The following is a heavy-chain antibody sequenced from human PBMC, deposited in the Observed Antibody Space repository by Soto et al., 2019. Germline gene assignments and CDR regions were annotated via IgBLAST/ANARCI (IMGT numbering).Heavy chain of an antibody. Sequence: EVQLLESGGGLVQPGGSLRLSCAASGFTFSSYAMSWVRQAPGKGLEWVSGIGGSGAGTNYADSVKGRFTISRDNSTNSLYLQMSSLRAEDTAVYYCARGGGIAVAGTHLDYWGQGTLVTVSS. D-gene: IGHD6-19*01. CDR3: ARGGGIAVAGTHLDY. V-gene: IGHV3-23*01. CDR1: GFTFSSYA. CDR2: IGGSGAGT. J-gene: IGHJ4*02.